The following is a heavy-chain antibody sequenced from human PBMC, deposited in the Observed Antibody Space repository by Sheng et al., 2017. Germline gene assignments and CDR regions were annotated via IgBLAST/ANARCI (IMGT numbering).Heavy chain of an antibody. CDR3: AKDQHDTTHRSWYFDL. CDR2: IRNDGSIK. CDR1: GFTFSTYG. V-gene: IGHV3-30*02. Sequence: QVQLVESGGGVVQPGGSLRLSCAASGFTFSTYGMHWVRQAPGKGLGWVAFIRNDGSIKYYADSVKGRFTISRDNSKNTLYLQMNSLRAEDTAVYYCAKDQHDTTHRSWYFDLWGRGTLVTVSS. D-gene: IGHD1-26*01. J-gene: IGHJ2*01.